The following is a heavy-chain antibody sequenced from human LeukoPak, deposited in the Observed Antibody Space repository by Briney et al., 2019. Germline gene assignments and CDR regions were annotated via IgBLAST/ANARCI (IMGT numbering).Heavy chain of an antibody. CDR3: AKGKHDSSGRYYYVVLLELDY. J-gene: IGHJ4*01. CDR1: GFSVNSHY. Sequence: GGSLRLSCAASGFSVNSHYMSWVRQAPGKGLEWVSIIYSGDNPYYADSVKGRFTISRDNSKDTLYLQIHSLRVEDTAVYYCAKGKHDSSGRYYYVVLLELDYWGQGNLVTVSS. CDR2: IYSGDNP. D-gene: IGHD3-22*01. V-gene: IGHV3-66*01.